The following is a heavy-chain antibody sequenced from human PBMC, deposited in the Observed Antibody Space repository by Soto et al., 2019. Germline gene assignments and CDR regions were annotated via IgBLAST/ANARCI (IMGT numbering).Heavy chain of an antibody. V-gene: IGHV4-39*01. Sequence: QLQLQESGPGLVKPSETLSLTCTVSGCSISSSSYYWGWFRQPPGKGLEWIGSIYYSGTTYYTPSLKSRVTISFDTSKNQFSLRLNSVTAADTAVYYCERPCGGGNCGVDYWGQGPLVTVSS. J-gene: IGHJ4*02. CDR1: GCSISSSSYY. CDR2: IYYSGTT. D-gene: IGHD2-15*01. CDR3: ERPCGGGNCGVDY.